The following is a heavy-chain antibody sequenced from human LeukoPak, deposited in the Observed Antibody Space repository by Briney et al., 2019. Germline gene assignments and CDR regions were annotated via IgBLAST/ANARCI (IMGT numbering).Heavy chain of an antibody. D-gene: IGHD3-16*01. CDR2: ITSTGTTT. Sequence: ASVQDSCQSTGYNLNTYHMHWVRQAPGQGLEWMGIITSTGTTTICAQKFQGRVTMTRGTSTSTVYMDLSSLRSDDTAVYYCATEYVRTHYFDWWGQGTLVTVSS. V-gene: IGHV1-46*02. CDR3: ATEYVRTHYFDW. CDR1: GYNLNTYH. J-gene: IGHJ4*02.